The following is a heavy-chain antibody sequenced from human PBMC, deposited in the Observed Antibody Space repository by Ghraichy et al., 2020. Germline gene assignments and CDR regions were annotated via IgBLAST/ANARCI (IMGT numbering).Heavy chain of an antibody. CDR1: GDSISSGGYY. V-gene: IGHV4-31*03. Sequence: SQTLSLTCTVSGDSISSGGYYWNWIRQHPGKGLEWIGYIYYSGSSYYNPSLKSRATISVDTSKNQFSLGLSSVTAADTAVYYCASGVGAPYYFDYWGQGILVTVSS. D-gene: IGHD3-10*01. J-gene: IGHJ4*02. CDR3: ASGVGAPYYFDY. CDR2: IYYSGSS.